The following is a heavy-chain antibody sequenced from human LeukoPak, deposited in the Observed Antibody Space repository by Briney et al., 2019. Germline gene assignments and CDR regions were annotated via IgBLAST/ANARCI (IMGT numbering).Heavy chain of an antibody. V-gene: IGHV1-18*01. J-gene: IGHJ3*02. CDR3: ARVCSTSCYAAFDI. D-gene: IGHD2-2*01. CDR1: GYTFTSYG. CDR2: ISAYNGNT. Sequence: ASVKVSCKASGYTFTSYGISWVRQAPGQGLEWMGWISAYNGNTNYAQKLQGRVTMTTDTSTGTAYMELRSLRSDDTAVYYCARVCSTSCYAAFDIWGQGTMVTVSS.